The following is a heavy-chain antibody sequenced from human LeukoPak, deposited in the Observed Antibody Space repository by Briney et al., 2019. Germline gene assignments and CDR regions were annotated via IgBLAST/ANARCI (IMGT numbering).Heavy chain of an antibody. CDR2: ISGSGGST. J-gene: IGHJ4*02. D-gene: IGHD3-22*01. V-gene: IGHV3-23*01. CDR3: AKADNTMIVVVITPGLFDY. CDR1: GFTFSSYA. Sequence: PGGSLRLSCAASGFTFSSYAMSWVRQAPGKGLEWVSAISGSGGSTYYADSVKGRFTISRDNSKNTLYLQMNSLRAEDTAVYYCAKADNTMIVVVITPGLFDYWGQGTLVTVSS.